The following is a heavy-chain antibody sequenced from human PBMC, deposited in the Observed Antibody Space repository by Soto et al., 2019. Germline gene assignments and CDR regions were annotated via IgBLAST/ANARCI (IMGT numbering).Heavy chain of an antibody. V-gene: IGHV1-8*01. Sequence: ASVKVSCKASGYTFTSYDINWVRQATGQGLEWMGWMNPNSGNTGYAQKFQGRVTMTRNTSISTAYMELSSLRSEDTAVYYCASRSSWSDARREYYYYYYGMDGWGQGTTVTVSS. CDR3: ASRSSWSDARREYYYYYYGMDG. J-gene: IGHJ6*02. CDR2: MNPNSGNT. CDR1: GYTFTSYD. D-gene: IGHD6-13*01.